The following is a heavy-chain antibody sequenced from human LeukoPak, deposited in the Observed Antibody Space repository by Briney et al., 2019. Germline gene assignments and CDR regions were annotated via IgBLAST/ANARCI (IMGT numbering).Heavy chain of an antibody. D-gene: IGHD3-16*02. V-gene: IGHV3-9*02. CDR2: ISWNSGSI. J-gene: IGHJ6*02. CDR3: FRGAIVIGYYYYGMDV. Sequence: PGRSLRLSCAASGFTSDDYAMHWVRQAPGKGLEWVSGISWNSGSIGYADSVKGRFTISRDNAKNSLYLQMNSLRAEDTALYYCFRGAIVIGYYYYGMDVWGQGTTVTVSS. CDR1: GFTSDDYA.